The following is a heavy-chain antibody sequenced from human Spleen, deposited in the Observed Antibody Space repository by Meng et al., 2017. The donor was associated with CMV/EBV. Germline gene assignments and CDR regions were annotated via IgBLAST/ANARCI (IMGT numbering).Heavy chain of an antibody. V-gene: IGHV3-48*04. CDR1: GFIFSDYS. D-gene: IGHD3-22*01. J-gene: IGHJ4*02. CDR2: ISFSSTTM. Sequence: GGSLRLSCAASGFIFSDYSLNWVRQAPGKGLEWISYISFSSTTMYYADSVKGRFTISRYYAKNSLYLQMNSLRAEDTAVYYCARNWGYNDGTSYYWGMFDYWGQGTLVTVSS. CDR3: ARNWGYNDGTSYYWGMFDY.